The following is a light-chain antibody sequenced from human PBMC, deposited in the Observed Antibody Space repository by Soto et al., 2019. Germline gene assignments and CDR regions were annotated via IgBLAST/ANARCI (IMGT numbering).Light chain of an antibody. Sequence: EIVMTQSPDTLSVSPGERATLSCRASQSVSSNLAWYQQKPGQAPRLLIYGASRRATGIPDRFTGSGSGTDFTLTISRLEPEDFAVYYCQQYVSSPWAFGQGTKVDIK. CDR1: QSVSSN. V-gene: IGKV3-20*01. CDR3: QQYVSSPWA. J-gene: IGKJ1*01. CDR2: GAS.